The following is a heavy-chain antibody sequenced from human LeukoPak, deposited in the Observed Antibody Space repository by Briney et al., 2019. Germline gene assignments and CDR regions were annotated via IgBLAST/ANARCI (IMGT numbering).Heavy chain of an antibody. V-gene: IGHV3-48*03. CDR1: GFTFSSYE. Sequence: GGSLRLSCAASGFTFSSYEMNWVRQAPGKGLEWVSCISSSGSTIYYADSVKGRFTISRDNAKNSLYLQMNSLRAEDTAVYYCARADTAMAHSGGGGGYWGQGTLVTVSS. CDR3: ARADTAMAHSGGGGGY. D-gene: IGHD5-18*01. J-gene: IGHJ4*02. CDR2: ISSSGSTI.